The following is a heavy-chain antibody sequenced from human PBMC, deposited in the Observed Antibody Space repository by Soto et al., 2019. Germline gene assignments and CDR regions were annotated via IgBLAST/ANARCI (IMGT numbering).Heavy chain of an antibody. CDR3: ARAKNFGSGELDY. J-gene: IGHJ4*02. CDR2: VNPISGGT. CDR1: GYTFTGHY. Sequence: QVQLVQSGAEVKKPGASVKVSCKASGYTFTGHYILWVRQAPGQGLEWMGWVNPISGGTIYAQKFLGWVTITRDTSTSTAYLELRSLTSDATAVYYCARAKNFGSGELDYWGQGSLLTVSS. D-gene: IGHD3-10*01. V-gene: IGHV1-2*04.